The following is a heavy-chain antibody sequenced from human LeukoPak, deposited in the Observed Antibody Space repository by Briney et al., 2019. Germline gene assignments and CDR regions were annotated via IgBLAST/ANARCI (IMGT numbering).Heavy chain of an antibody. J-gene: IGHJ4*02. V-gene: IGHV1-2*02. CDR1: GYTFTGYY. CDR3: ARGDSYGYQYRFDY. CDR2: INPNSGGT. D-gene: IGHD5-18*01. Sequence: GASVKVSCKASGYTFTGYYMHWVRQAPGQGLEWMGWINPNSGGTNYAQKFQGRVTITADESTSTAYMELSSLRSEDTAVYYCARGDSYGYQYRFDYWGQGTLVTVSS.